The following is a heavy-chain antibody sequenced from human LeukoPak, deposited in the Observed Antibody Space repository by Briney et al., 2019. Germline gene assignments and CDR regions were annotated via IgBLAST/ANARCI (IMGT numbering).Heavy chain of an antibody. D-gene: IGHD2-2*01. J-gene: IGHJ4*02. CDR1: GFTVSSNY. Sequence: GGSLRLSCAASGFTVSSNYMSWVRQAPGKGLEWVSVIYSGGSTYYADSVKGRFTISRDNSKNTLCLQMNSLRAEDTAVYYCARDQRRLVVPAAIYYWGQGTLVTVSS. CDR3: ARDQRRLVVPAAIYY. CDR2: IYSGGST. V-gene: IGHV3-66*01.